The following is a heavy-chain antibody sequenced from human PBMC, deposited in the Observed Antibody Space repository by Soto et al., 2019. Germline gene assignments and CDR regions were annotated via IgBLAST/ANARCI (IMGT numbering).Heavy chain of an antibody. CDR3: AKDAPHYDFWSGYYMVDWGFRFAY. V-gene: IGHV3-23*01. CDR2: ISGSGGST. D-gene: IGHD3-3*01. CDR1: GFTFSSYA. Sequence: SGGSLRLSCAASGFTFSSYAMSWVRQAPGKGLEWVSAISGSGGSTYYADSVKGRFTISRDNSKNTLYLQMNSLRAEDTAVYYCAKDAPHYDFWSGYYMVDWGFRFAYWGQGTLVTVSS. J-gene: IGHJ4*02.